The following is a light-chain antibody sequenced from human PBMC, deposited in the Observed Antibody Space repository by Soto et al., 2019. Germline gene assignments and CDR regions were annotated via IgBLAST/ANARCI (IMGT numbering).Light chain of an antibody. CDR3: GTWDSSLSAWV. V-gene: IGLV1-51*02. Sequence: QSVLTQPPSVSAAPGQTVTISCSGSSSNIANNYVSWYQQLPGTAPKLLIYENNKRPSGIPDRFSGSKSGTSATLGITGLQTGDEADYYCGTWDSSLSAWVFGGGTKVTVL. CDR2: ENN. J-gene: IGLJ3*02. CDR1: SSNIANNY.